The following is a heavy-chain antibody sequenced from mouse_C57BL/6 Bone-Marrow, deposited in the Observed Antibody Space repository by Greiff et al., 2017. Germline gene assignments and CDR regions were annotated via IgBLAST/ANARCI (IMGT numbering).Heavy chain of an antibody. J-gene: IGHJ1*03. CDR1: GYTFTSYW. Sequence: QVQLQQPGAELVRPGSSVKLSCKASGYTFTSYWMDWVKQRPGQGLEWIGNIYPSDSETHYNQKFKDKATLTVDKSSSTAYMQLSSLTSEDSAVYYCARPTTTVVFRYWYCDVWGTGTTVTVSS. V-gene: IGHV1-61*01. CDR2: IYPSDSET. CDR3: ARPTTTVVFRYWYCDV. D-gene: IGHD1-1*01.